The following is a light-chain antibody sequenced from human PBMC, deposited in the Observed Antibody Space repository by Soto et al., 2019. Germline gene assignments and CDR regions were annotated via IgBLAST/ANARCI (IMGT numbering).Light chain of an antibody. J-gene: IGKJ1*01. CDR1: QSVGSK. CDR3: QQYNNWPRT. Sequence: EIVMTQSPATLSVSPGERATLSCRASQSVGSKLAWHQQRPGQAPRLLIYDASTRATGIPARFSGSGSGTEFTLTICSLQSEDFAVYYCQQYNNWPRTFGQGTKV. CDR2: DAS. V-gene: IGKV3-15*01.